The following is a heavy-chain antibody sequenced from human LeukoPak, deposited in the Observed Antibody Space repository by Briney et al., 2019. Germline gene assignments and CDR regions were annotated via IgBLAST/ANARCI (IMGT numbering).Heavy chain of an antibody. CDR3: AKEGHEAYCSSTSCYKGYFDY. V-gene: IGHV3-53*01. J-gene: IGHJ4*02. CDR1: GFTVSSNY. D-gene: IGHD2-2*02. Sequence: GGSLRLSCAASGFTVSSNYMSWVRQAPGKGLEWVSVIYSGGSTYYADSVKGRFTISRGNSKNTLYLQMDSLRAEDTAVYYCAKEGHEAYCSSTSCYKGYFDYWGQGTLVTVSS. CDR2: IYSGGST.